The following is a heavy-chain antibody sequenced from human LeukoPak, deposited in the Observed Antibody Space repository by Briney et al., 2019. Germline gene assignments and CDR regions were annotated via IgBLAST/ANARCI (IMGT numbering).Heavy chain of an antibody. D-gene: IGHD3-10*01. J-gene: IGHJ4*02. CDR3: AKDTAAYYYGSGTSV. Sequence: GGPLRLSCAASGFTFSSYAMSWVRQAPGKGLEWVSAISCSGGSTYYADSVKGRFTISRDNSKNTLYLQMNSLRAEDTAVYYCAKDTAAYYYGSGTSVWGQGTLVTVSS. CDR2: ISCSGGST. V-gene: IGHV3-23*01. CDR1: GFTFSSYA.